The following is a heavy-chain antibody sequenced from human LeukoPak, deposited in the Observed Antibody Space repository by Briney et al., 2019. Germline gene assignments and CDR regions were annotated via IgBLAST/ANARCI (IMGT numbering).Heavy chain of an antibody. J-gene: IGHJ4*02. CDR3: ARYVWGSYRSSDYYFDY. Sequence: SGPTLVNPTQTLTLTCTFSGFSLSTSGVGVGWIRQPPGKAPEWLALIYWDDDKRYSPSLKSRLTITKDTSKNQVVLTMTNMDPVDTATYYCARYVWGSYRSSDYYFDYWGQGTLVTVSS. CDR1: GFSLSTSGVG. CDR2: IYWDDDK. D-gene: IGHD3-16*02. V-gene: IGHV2-5*02.